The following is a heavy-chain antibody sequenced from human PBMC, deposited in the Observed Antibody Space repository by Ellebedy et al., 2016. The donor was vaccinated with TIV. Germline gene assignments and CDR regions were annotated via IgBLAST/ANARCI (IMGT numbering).Heavy chain of an antibody. CDR2: ICGSCGDT. D-gene: IGHD1-26*01. CDR1: GFSFGSSA. Sequence: PGGSLRLSCAASGFSFGSSAMSWVRQVPGKGLEWVSGICGSCGDTYYADSVQGRFTISRDNSKNTLFLQMSSLRTDDTAVYYCVKAPTTTTWAPFDYWGQGTLVTVSS. V-gene: IGHV3-23*01. CDR3: VKAPTTTTWAPFDY. J-gene: IGHJ4*02.